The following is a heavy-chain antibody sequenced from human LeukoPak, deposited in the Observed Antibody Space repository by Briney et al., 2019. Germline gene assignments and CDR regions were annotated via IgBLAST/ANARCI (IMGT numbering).Heavy chain of an antibody. V-gene: IGHV1-2*02. CDR3: ARGLPAVTYYYMDV. D-gene: IGHD2-2*01. Sequence: GASVKVSCKASGYTFTGYYMHWVRQAPGQGLEWMGWINPNSGGTNYAQKFQGRVTMTRDTSISTAYMELSRLRSDDTAVYYCARGLPAVTYYYMDVWGKGTTVTVSS. CDR2: INPNSGGT. CDR1: GYTFTGYY. J-gene: IGHJ6*03.